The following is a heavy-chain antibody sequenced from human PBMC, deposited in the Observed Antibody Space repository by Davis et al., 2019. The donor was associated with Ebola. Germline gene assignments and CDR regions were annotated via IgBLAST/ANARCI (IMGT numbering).Heavy chain of an antibody. Sequence: PGGSLRLSCAASGFTFSSYPMNWVRQAPGKGLEWVSYIRSSTSTVYYADSVKGRFTISRDNAKNSLYLQMNSLRDEDTAVYYCARDHRPPGYSSDWYPFDYWGQGTLVTVSS. V-gene: IGHV3-48*02. CDR1: GFTFSSYP. D-gene: IGHD6-19*01. CDR2: IRSSTSTV. J-gene: IGHJ4*02. CDR3: ARDHRPPGYSSDWYPFDY.